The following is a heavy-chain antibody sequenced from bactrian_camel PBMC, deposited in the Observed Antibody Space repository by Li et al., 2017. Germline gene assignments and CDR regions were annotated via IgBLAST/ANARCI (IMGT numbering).Heavy chain of an antibody. Sequence: HVQLVESGGGSVQAGGSLSLSCTVSGVSISTYCLGWFRQTPGKEREGVASIGTDGITAYADSVKGRFTIPAGDAQNTLYLQMNNLKPEDTAMYYCAAIEGGARCNLGRIFGYWGQGTQVTVS. CDR3: AAIEGGARCNLGRIFGY. D-gene: IGHD2*01. CDR2: IGTDGIT. J-gene: IGHJ6*01. CDR1: GVSISTYC. V-gene: IGHV3S55*01.